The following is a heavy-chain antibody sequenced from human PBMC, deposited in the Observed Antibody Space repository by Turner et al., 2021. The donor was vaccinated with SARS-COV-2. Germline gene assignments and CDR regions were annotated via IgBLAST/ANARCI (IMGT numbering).Heavy chain of an antibody. CDR1: GYTLTELS. D-gene: IGHD6-19*01. J-gene: IGHJ6*02. V-gene: IGHV1-24*01. CDR3: AAGSAVAGTPQFYSYYYGMDV. CDR2: CDPEDGET. Sequence: QVQLVQSGAEVKKPGASVKVSCKVSGYTLTELSMHWVRQAPGKGLEWMGGCDPEDGETIYAQKFQGRVTMTEDTSTDTAYMELSSLRSEDTAVYYCAAGSAVAGTPQFYSYYYGMDVWGQGTTVTVSS.